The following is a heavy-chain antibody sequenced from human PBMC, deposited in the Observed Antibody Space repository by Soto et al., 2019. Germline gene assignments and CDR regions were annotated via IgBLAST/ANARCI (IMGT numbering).Heavy chain of an antibody. CDR1: GFSLSTSGVG. D-gene: IGHD3-10*01. CDR2: IYWDDDK. Sequence: QITLKESGPTLVKPTQTLTLTCTFSGFSLSTSGVGVGWIRQPPGKALEWLALIYWDDDKRYSPSLKSRLTITKDTSKNQVVLTMTHMDPVDTATYYCAHRRRPMVRGVMENWFDPWGQGTLVTVSS. CDR3: AHRRRPMVRGVMENWFDP. V-gene: IGHV2-5*02. J-gene: IGHJ5*02.